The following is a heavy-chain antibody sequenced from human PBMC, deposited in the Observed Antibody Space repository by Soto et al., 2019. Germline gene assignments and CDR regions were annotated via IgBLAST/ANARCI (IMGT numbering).Heavy chain of an antibody. CDR2: IYYSGST. Sequence: SETLSLTCTVSGCSISSSSYYWGWIRKHPGKGLEWIGYIYYSGSTYYNPSLKSRVTISVDTSKNQFSLKLSSVTAADTAVYYCARGNGRYDFWSGYYTEDGLDYWGQGTLVTVSS. CDR3: ARGNGRYDFWSGYYTEDGLDY. J-gene: IGHJ4*02. D-gene: IGHD3-3*01. CDR1: GCSISSSSYY. V-gene: IGHV4-31*03.